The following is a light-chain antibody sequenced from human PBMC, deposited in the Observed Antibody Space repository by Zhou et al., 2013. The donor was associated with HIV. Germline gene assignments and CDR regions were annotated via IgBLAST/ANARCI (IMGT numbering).Light chain of an antibody. CDR2: GAF. V-gene: IGKV3-15*01. J-gene: IGKJ1*01. Sequence: EIVLTQSPATLSVSPGKRATLSCRASQTINNILAWYQQKPGQAPRLLIYGAFTRATGIPATFSGSGSGTEFTLTISSLQSEDFAVYYCQQYNNWPRTFGQGTKV. CDR1: QTINNI. CDR3: QQYNNWPRT.